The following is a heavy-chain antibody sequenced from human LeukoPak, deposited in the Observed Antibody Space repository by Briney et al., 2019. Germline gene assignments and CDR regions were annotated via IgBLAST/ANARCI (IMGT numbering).Heavy chain of an antibody. CDR1: GGSISSYY. CDR3: DGDHEYGDYGLFDY. J-gene: IGHJ4*02. Sequence: SEPLSLTCTVSGGSISSYYWSWIRQPPGKGLEWIGYIYYSGSTNYNPSLKSRVTISVDTSKNQFSLKLSSVTAADTAVYYCDGDHEYGDYGLFDYWGQGTLVTVSS. CDR2: IYYSGST. V-gene: IGHV4-59*08. D-gene: IGHD4-17*01.